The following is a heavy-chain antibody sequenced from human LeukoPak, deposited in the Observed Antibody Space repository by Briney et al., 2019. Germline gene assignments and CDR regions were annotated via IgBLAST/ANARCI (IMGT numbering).Heavy chain of an antibody. CDR3: AAGSESYDSRGYSYYFDY. CDR1: GYSISSGYY. V-gene: IGHV4-38-2*02. Sequence: KPSETLSLTCTVSGYSISSGYYWGWIRPPPGKGLEWIGEINHSGSTNYNPSLKSRVTISVDTSKNQFSLKLSSVTAADTAVYYCAAGSESYDSRGYSYYFDYWGQGTLVTVSS. J-gene: IGHJ4*02. CDR2: INHSGST. D-gene: IGHD3-22*01.